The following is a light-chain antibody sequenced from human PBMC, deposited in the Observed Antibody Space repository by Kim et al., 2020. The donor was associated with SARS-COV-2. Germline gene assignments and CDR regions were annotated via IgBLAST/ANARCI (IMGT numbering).Light chain of an antibody. CDR2: GNS. CDR1: SSNIGAGYD. J-gene: IGLJ3*02. V-gene: IGLV1-40*01. CDR3: QSYDSSLSGRV. Sequence: GVTISCTGRSSNIGAGYDVHWYQQRPGKAPKLLIYGNSNRPSGVPDRFSGSKSGTSASLAITGLQAEDEADYYCQSYDSSLSGRVFGGGTQLTVL.